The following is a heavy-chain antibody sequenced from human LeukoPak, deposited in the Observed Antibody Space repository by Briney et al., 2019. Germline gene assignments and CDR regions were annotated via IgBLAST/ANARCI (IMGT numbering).Heavy chain of an antibody. V-gene: IGHV4-39*01. D-gene: IGHD3-10*02. Sequence: PSETLSLTCTVSGVSISSSYSYWGWIRQPPGMGLEWIGRIYYTGNTYYNASLKSQVSISIDTSKNQFSLKLTSVTAADTAVYYCARLTRQPDMFSWFDPWGQGTLVTVSS. CDR2: IYYTGNT. CDR3: ARLTRQPDMFSWFDP. CDR1: GVSISSSYSY. J-gene: IGHJ5*02.